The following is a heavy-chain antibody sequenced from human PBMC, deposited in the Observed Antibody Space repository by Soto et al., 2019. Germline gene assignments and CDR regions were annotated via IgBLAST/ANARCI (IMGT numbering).Heavy chain of an antibody. CDR2: INHSGST. CDR3: ARGGYYYGSGSYGR. CDR1: GGSFSGYY. J-gene: IGHJ4*02. Sequence: QVQLQQWGAGLLKPSETLSLTCAVYGGSFSGYYWSWIRQPPGKGLEWIGKINHSGSTNYNPSLKSRVTISVDTSKNQFSLKLSSVTAADTAVYYCARGGYYYGSGSYGRWGQGTLVTVSS. D-gene: IGHD3-10*01. V-gene: IGHV4-34*01.